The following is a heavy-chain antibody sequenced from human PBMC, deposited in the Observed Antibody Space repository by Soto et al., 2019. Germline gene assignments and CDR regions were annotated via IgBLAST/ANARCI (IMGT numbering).Heavy chain of an antibody. CDR1: GFTIDNYG. Sequence: GGSLRLSCAASGFTIDNYGMSWVRQVPGKGLEWVSVIYSDGSTYYADSVKGRFIISRDNSNNTLYFQMNSLRAEDTAVYYCATLTKYDILTGFYPCWGQGTLVTVSS. CDR2: IYSDGST. V-gene: IGHV3-66*01. D-gene: IGHD3-9*01. CDR3: ATLTKYDILTGFYPC. J-gene: IGHJ4*02.